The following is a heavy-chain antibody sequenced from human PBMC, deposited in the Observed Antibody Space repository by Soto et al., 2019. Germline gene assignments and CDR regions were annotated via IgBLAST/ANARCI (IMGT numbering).Heavy chain of an antibody. CDR1: GFTFRTYA. J-gene: IGHJ4*02. CDR3: EIDRQPDGLWSFDS. CDR2: IVGNGDE. D-gene: IGHD2-8*01. V-gene: IGHV3-23*01. Sequence: GGSLRLSCAASGFTFRTYAMSWVRQAPGKGLEWVAGIVGNGDEYYADTVRGRFTISRDNSNNILYLQMYSLRAEDTAVYYCEIDRQPDGLWSFDSWCQGTQLTVFS.